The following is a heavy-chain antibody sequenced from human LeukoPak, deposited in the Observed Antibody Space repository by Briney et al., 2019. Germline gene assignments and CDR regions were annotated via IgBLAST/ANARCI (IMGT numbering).Heavy chain of an antibody. D-gene: IGHD6-13*01. V-gene: IGHV4-30-4*08. Sequence: SQTLSLTCTVSGGSISSGDYYWSWIRQPPWKGLEWLGYIYYSGSTYYNPSLKSRVTISVDTSKNQFSLKLSSVTAADTAVYYCARDPIGYRSREVGYWGQGTLVTVSS. J-gene: IGHJ4*02. CDR1: GGSISSGDYY. CDR2: IYYSGST. CDR3: ARDPIGYRSREVGY.